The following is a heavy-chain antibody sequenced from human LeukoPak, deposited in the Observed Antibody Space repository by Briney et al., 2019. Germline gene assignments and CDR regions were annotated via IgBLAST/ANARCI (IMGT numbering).Heavy chain of an antibody. J-gene: IGHJ3*02. Sequence: PGGSLRLSCAASGFTFSNYNMNWVRQPPGKGLQWVSYISSSSNIIYYADSVKGRFTISRDNAKNSLFLQMNSLRAEDTAVYYCARDLQMNYYDSSGYYYHDAFDIWGQGTMVTVSS. V-gene: IGHV3-48*01. CDR2: ISSSSNII. D-gene: IGHD3-22*01. CDR1: GFTFSNYN. CDR3: ARDLQMNYYDSSGYYYHDAFDI.